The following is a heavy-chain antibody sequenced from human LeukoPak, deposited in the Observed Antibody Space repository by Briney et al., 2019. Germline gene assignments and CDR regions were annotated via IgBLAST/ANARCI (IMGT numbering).Heavy chain of an antibody. CDR1: GFTFSSYA. Sequence: GGSLRLSCEVSGFTFSSYAMSWVRQAPGKGLEWVSAISGSGDNTYYADSVKGRFTISRDNSRNTLYLQMNSLRADDTAVYYCAKDLSHRDYFDSSGSYPGYLDYWGQGTLVTVSS. CDR2: ISGSGDNT. J-gene: IGHJ4*02. CDR3: AKDLSHRDYFDSSGSYPGYLDY. D-gene: IGHD3-22*01. V-gene: IGHV3-23*01.